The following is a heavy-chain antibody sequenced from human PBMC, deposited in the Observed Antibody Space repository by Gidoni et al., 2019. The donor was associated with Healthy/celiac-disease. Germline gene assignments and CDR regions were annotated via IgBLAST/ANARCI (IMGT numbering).Heavy chain of an antibody. CDR3: ARGGRLGRAANDAFDI. D-gene: IGHD2-15*01. J-gene: IGHJ3*02. V-gene: IGHV1-2*04. Sequence: QVQLVQSGAQVKKPGASVKVSCKASGYTFTGYYMHWVRQAPGQGLEWMGWINPNSGGTNYAQKFQGWVTMTRDTSISTAYMELSRLRSDDTAVYYCARGGRLGRAANDAFDIWGQGTMVTVSS. CDR2: INPNSGGT. CDR1: GYTFTGYY.